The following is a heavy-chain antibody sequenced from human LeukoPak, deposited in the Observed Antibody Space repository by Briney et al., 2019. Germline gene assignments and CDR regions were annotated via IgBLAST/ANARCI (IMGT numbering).Heavy chain of an antibody. CDR1: GYTFTSYY. V-gene: IGHV1-69*04. Sequence: ASVKVSCKASGYTFTSYYMHWVRQAPGQGLEWMGRIIPILGIANYAQKFQGRVTITADKSTSTAYMELSSLRSDDTAVYYCARVYGGGRLDYWGQGTLVTVSS. J-gene: IGHJ4*02. D-gene: IGHD2-21*01. CDR3: ARVYGGGRLDY. CDR2: IIPILGIA.